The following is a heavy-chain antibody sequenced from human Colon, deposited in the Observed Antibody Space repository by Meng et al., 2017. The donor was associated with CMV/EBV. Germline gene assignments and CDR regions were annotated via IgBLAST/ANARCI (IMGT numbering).Heavy chain of an antibody. CDR2: INPNSGDT. D-gene: IGHD3-10*01. V-gene: IGHV1-2*02. CDR1: GNILSGDY. Sequence: ASVKVSCKASGNILSGDYIHWVRQAPGQGLEWMGWINPNSGDTNYAQKLQGRVTMTTDTSTSTAYMELRSLRSDDTAVYYCARTITMVRGVIINNGFGYWGQGTLVTVSS. CDR3: ARTITMVRGVIINNGFGY. J-gene: IGHJ4*02.